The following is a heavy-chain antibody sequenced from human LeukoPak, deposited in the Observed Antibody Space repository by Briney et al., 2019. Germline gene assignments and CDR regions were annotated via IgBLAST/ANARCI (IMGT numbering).Heavy chain of an antibody. D-gene: IGHD4-17*01. CDR2: ISSSSSYI. V-gene: IGHV3-21*01. CDR1: GFTFSSYS. Sequence: PGGSLRLSSAASGFTFSSYSMNWVRQAPGKGLEWVSSISSSSSYIYYADSVKGRFTISRDNAKNSLYLQMNSLRAEDTAVYYCARGPDYGDYQYYFDYWGQGTLVTVSS. CDR3: ARGPDYGDYQYYFDY. J-gene: IGHJ4*02.